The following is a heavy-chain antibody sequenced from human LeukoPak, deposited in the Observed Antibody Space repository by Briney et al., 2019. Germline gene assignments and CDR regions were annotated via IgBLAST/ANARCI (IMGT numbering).Heavy chain of an antibody. Sequence: SETLSLTCTVSGGSISGYYWSWIRQPPGKGLEWIGEINHSGSTNYNPSLKSRVTISVDTSKNQFSLKLSSVTAADTAVYYCARGRAARFPRFDYWGQGTLVTVSS. V-gene: IGHV4-34*01. D-gene: IGHD6-6*01. J-gene: IGHJ4*02. CDR3: ARGRAARFPRFDY. CDR1: GGSISGYY. CDR2: INHSGST.